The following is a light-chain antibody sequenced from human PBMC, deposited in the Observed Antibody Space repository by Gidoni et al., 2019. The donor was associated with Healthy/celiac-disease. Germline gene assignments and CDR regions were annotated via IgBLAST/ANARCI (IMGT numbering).Light chain of an antibody. CDR3: QQYGSSPRT. V-gene: IGKV3-20*01. Sequence: EIVLTQSPRTLSLSPGERATLSCRASQRVSSSYLAWYQQKPGQAPRLLIYGASSRATGIPDRFSGSGSGTDFTLTISRLEPEDFAVYYCQQYGSSPRTFXXXTKVEIK. CDR1: QRVSSSY. CDR2: GAS. J-gene: IGKJ1*01.